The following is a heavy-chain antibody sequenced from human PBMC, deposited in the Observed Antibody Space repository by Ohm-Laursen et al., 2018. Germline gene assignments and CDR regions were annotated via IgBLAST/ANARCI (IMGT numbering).Heavy chain of an antibody. Sequence: TQTLPLTCCFSGLSLTTTGVVVPWFRQPPGRALEGFTVIFWDEDKRYSPSLKDRLTIAKDTSKNQVVLTMTNVGPTDTDTYYCAHRGCSSGTCYVDNWGQGTLVTVSS. CDR1: GLSLTTTGVV. CDR3: AHRGCSSGTCYVDN. V-gene: IGHV2-5*02. J-gene: IGHJ4*02. CDR2: IFWDEDK. D-gene: IGHD6-19*01.